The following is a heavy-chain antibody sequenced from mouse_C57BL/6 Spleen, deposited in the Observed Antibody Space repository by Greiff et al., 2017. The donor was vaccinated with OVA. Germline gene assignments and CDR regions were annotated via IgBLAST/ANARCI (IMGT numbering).Heavy chain of an antibody. V-gene: IGHV5-16*01. Sequence: GHLVESEGGLVQPGSSMKLSCTASGFTFSDYYMAWVRQVPEKGLEWVANINYDGSSTYYLDSLKSRFIISRDNAKNILYLQMSSLKSEDTATYYCARGEYYGSNYFDYWGQGTTLTVSS. D-gene: IGHD1-1*01. CDR2: INYDGSST. J-gene: IGHJ2*01. CDR3: ARGEYYGSNYFDY. CDR1: GFTFSDYY.